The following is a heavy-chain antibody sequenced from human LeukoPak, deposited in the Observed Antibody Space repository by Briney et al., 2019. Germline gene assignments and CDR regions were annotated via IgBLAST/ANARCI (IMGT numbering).Heavy chain of an antibody. CDR1: GFTFSSYS. Sequence: GGSLRLSCAASGFTFSSYSMNWVRQAPGKGLEWVSSISSSSSYIYYADSVKGRFTISRDNAKNSLYLQINSLRAEDTAVYYCASIFYDILTGSDDWGQGTLVTVSS. CDR3: ASIFYDILTGSDD. J-gene: IGHJ4*02. V-gene: IGHV3-21*01. D-gene: IGHD3-9*01. CDR2: ISSSSSYI.